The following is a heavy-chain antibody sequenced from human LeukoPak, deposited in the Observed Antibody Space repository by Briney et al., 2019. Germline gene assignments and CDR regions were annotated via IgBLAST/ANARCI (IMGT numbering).Heavy chain of an antibody. CDR1: GYTFTGYY. CDR2: INPNSGGT. CDR3: ARGPKCSSGYYEFDY. V-gene: IGHV1-2*05. J-gene: IGHJ4*02. Sequence: ASVKVSCKASGYTFTGYYMHWVRQAPGQGLEWMGRINPNSGGTYYAQKFQDRVTMTRDTSISTAYMELSRLTSDDTDVYYCARGPKCSSGYYEFDYWGQGTLVTVSS. D-gene: IGHD3-22*01.